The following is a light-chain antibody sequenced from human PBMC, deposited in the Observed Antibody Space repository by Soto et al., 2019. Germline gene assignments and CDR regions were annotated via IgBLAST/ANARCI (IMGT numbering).Light chain of an antibody. CDR2: DAS. Sequence: EIVLTQSPATLSLSLGERATLSCRASQSVGTYLAWYQQKPGQAPRLLIYDASNRATGIPARVSGSGSGTDFTLTISSLEPEDFAVYYCQQRSNWPLTFGGGTKVDI. CDR1: QSVGTY. V-gene: IGKV3-11*01. CDR3: QQRSNWPLT. J-gene: IGKJ4*01.